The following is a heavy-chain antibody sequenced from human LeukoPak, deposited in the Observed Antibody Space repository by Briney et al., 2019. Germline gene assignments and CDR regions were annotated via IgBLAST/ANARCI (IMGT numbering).Heavy chain of an antibody. J-gene: IGHJ6*02. Sequence: SETLSLTCAVYGGSLSGYYWSWIRQPPGKGLEWIGEINHSGSTNYNPSLKSRVTISVDTSKNQFSLKLSSVTAADTAVYYCARGRRLGYGHYYYYGMDVWGQGTTVTVSS. V-gene: IGHV4-34*01. CDR2: INHSGST. CDR3: ARGRRLGYGHYYYYGMDV. CDR1: GGSLSGYY. D-gene: IGHD5-12*01.